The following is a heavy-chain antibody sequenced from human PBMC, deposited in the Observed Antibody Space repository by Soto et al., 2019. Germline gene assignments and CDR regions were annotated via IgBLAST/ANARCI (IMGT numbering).Heavy chain of an antibody. CDR3: AIDRITTRGDAFDI. CDR1: GGTFSTYI. J-gene: IGHJ3*02. V-gene: IGHV1-69*08. CDR2: IITIPDIT. D-gene: IGHD3-3*01. Sequence: QVQLVQSGAEVRKPGSSVKVSCKAPGGTFSTYIISWVRHAPGQGLEWMGRIITIPDITNYAQKFQGRVTVTADRSTSTAYMELTSLKSEDTAVYNCAIDRITTRGDAFDIWGQGTRVTVSS.